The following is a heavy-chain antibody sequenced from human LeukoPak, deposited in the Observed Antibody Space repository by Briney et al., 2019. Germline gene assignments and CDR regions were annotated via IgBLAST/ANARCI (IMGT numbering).Heavy chain of an antibody. CDR3: ARDTHHMVRGVINLYYYYYGMDV. D-gene: IGHD3-10*01. V-gene: IGHV4-4*07. Sequence: SETLSLTCTVSGGSISSYYWSWIRQPAGKGLEWIGRIYTSGSTNYNPSLKSRVTMSVDTSKNQFSLKLSSVTAADTAVYYCARDTHHMVRGVINLYYYYYGMDVWGQGTTVTVSS. CDR1: GGSISSYY. CDR2: IYTSGST. J-gene: IGHJ6*02.